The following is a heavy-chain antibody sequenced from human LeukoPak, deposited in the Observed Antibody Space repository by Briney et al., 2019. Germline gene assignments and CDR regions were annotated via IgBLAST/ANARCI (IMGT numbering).Heavy chain of an antibody. V-gene: IGHV1-69*06. J-gene: IGHJ4*02. Sequence: ASVKVSCKASGGAFSSYAISWVRQAPGQGLEWMGGIIPIFGTANYAQKFQGRVTITADKSTSTAYMELSSLRSDDTAVYYCARGGLATTPFDYWGQGTLVTVSS. CDR1: GGAFSSYA. CDR3: ARGGLATTPFDY. D-gene: IGHD1-14*01. CDR2: IIPIFGTA.